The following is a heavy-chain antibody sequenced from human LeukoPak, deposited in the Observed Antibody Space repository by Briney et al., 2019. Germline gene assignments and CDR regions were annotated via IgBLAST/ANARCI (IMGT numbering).Heavy chain of an antibody. CDR2: ISGSGGTT. D-gene: IGHD3-22*01. Sequence: GGSLRLSCAASGFIVSNIYMSWVRQAPGKGLEWVSGISGSGGTTYYADFVKGRFTISRDNSKNSLSLQVSSLRAEDTAVYYCAKTNGYYSDWGQGTLVTVSS. CDR3: AKTNGYYSD. V-gene: IGHV3-23*01. CDR1: GFIVSNIY. J-gene: IGHJ4*02.